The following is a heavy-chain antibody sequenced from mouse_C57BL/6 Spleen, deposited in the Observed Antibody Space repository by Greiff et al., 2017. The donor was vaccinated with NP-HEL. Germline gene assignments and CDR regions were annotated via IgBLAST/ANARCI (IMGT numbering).Heavy chain of an antibody. CDR3: TRDPGTGDFDY. J-gene: IGHJ2*01. CDR2: ISSGGDYI. D-gene: IGHD3-3*01. Sequence: EVKLQESGEGLVKPGGSLKLSCAASGFTFSSYAMSWVRQTPEKRLEWVAYISSGGDYIYYADTVKGRFTISRDNARNTLYLQMSSLKSEDTAMYYCTRDPGTGDFDYWGQGTTLTVSS. V-gene: IGHV5-9-1*02. CDR1: GFTFSSYA.